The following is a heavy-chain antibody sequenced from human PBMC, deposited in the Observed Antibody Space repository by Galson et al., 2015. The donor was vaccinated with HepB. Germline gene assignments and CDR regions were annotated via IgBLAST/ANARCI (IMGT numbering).Heavy chain of an antibody. V-gene: IGHV3-21*06. CDR2: IYSFSTYM. D-gene: IGHD2-2*02. J-gene: IGHJ3*02. CDR3: ARGAYCSSTSCSTTSLDI. Sequence: SLRLSCAASGFTFSTYSMNWVGQAPGTGLECVLAIYSFSTYMFYADSVEGRFTISRDNAKSTLYLQMNSLRADDTALYYCARGAYCSSTSCSTTSLDIWGQGTIGTVSS. CDR1: GFTFSTYS.